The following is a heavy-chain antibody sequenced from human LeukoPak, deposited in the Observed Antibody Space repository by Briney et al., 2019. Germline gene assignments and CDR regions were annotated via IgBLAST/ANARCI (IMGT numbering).Heavy chain of an antibody. CDR2: INHSGST. J-gene: IGHJ4*02. CDR1: GGSFSGYY. D-gene: IGHD3-22*01. CDR3: AIITTAPFDY. Sequence: SSETLSLTCAVYGGSFSGYYWSWIRQPPGKGLEWIGEINHSGSTNYNPSLKSRVTISVDTSKNQFSLKLSSVTAADTAVYYCAIITTAPFDYWGQGTLVTVSS. V-gene: IGHV4-34*01.